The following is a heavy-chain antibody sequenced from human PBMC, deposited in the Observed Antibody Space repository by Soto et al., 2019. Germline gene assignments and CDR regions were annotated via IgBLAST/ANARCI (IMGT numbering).Heavy chain of an antibody. CDR2: INAGNGNT. J-gene: IGHJ6*02. V-gene: IGHV1-3*01. Sequence: EASVKVSCKASGYTFTSYAMHWVRQAPGQRLEWMGWINAGNGNTKYSQKFQGRVTITRDTSASTAYMELSSLRSEDTAVYYCARDFGYSSSSGSYYYYYYGMDVWGQGTTVTVS. CDR3: ARDFGYSSSSGSYYYYYYGMDV. D-gene: IGHD6-6*01. CDR1: GYTFTSYA.